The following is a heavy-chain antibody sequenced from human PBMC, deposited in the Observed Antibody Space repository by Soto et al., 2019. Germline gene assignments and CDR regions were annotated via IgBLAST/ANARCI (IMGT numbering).Heavy chain of an antibody. J-gene: IGHJ6*02. CDR3: ARGVAGGGYYYRYYYYGMDV. D-gene: IGHD3-22*01. V-gene: IGHV4-34*01. CDR2: INHSGST. CDR1: CGSFRGYY. Sequence: SETMSLTCSFYCGSFRGYYRRWMPQAAGQGLEWIGEINHSGSTNYNPSLKSRVTISVDTSKNQFSLKLSSVTAADTAVYYCARGVAGGGYYYRYYYYGMDVWGQGTTVS.